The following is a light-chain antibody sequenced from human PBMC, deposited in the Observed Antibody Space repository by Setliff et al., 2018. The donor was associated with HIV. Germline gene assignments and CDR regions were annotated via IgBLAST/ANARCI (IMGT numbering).Light chain of an antibody. J-gene: IGLJ1*01. V-gene: IGLV2-14*03. CDR3: SSYTSSGTPYV. CDR1: SSDVGTYNY. CDR2: DVS. Sequence: QSVLTQPASLSGSPGQSITISCTGTSSDVGTYNYVSWYQQHPGKAPKLMISDVSNRPSGVSNRFSGSKSGNTASLTISGLQAEDEADYYCSSYTSSGTPYVFGTGTKVTVL.